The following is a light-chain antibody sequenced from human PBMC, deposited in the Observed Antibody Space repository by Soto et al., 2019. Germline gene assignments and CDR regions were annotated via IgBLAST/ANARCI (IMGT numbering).Light chain of an antibody. Sequence: EIVLTQSPATLSLSPGERATLSCRASQSVNNYLAWYQQKPGQAPRLLIYDASNRATDIPARFSGSGSGTDITLTLRSLAPEYFAGDYCQPRGYWPSSTFRQGTKVEIK. J-gene: IGKJ1*01. V-gene: IGKV3-11*01. CDR3: QPRGYWPSST. CDR2: DAS. CDR1: QSVNNY.